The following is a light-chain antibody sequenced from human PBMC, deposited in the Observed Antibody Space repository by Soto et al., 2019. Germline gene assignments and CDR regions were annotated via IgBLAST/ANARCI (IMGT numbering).Light chain of an antibody. V-gene: IGKV3D-20*01. CDR3: QQYGSSPPVT. CDR2: DAS. Sequence: EIVLTQSPATLSLSPGERATLSCGASQSVTSSYLAWYQQKPGLAPRLLLYDASSRATGIPARFSGSGAGTAFTLTISRLEPEDFAVYYCQQYGSSPPVTFGQGTRLEIK. CDR1: QSVTSSY. J-gene: IGKJ5*01.